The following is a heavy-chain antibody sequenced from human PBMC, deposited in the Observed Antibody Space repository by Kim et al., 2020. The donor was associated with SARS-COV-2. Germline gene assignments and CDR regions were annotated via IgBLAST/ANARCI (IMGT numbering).Heavy chain of an antibody. CDR3: ASDFRAITMVRGVS. CDR1: GFTFSSYA. V-gene: IGHV3-30*04. CDR2: ISYDGSNK. J-gene: IGHJ1*01. Sequence: GGSLRLSCAASGFTFSSYAMHWVRQAPGKGLEWVAVISYDGSNKYYADSVKGRFTISRDNSKNTLYLQMNSLRAEDTAVYYCASDFRAITMVRGVSWGQG. D-gene: IGHD3-10*01.